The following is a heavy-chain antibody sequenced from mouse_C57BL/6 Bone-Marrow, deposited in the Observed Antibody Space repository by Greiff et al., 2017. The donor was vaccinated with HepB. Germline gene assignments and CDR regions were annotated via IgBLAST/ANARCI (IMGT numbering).Heavy chain of an antibody. CDR1: GFTFSDYG. D-gene: IGHD1-1*01. J-gene: IGHJ4*01. CDR3: ARWITTVVAHYAMDY. Sequence: EVKLVESGGGLVKPGGSLKLSCAASGFTFSDYGMHWVRQAPEKGLEWVAYISSGSSTIYYADTVKGRFTISSDNAKNTLFLQMTSLRSEDTARYYCARWITTVVAHYAMDYWGQGTSVTVSS. CDR2: ISSGSSTI. V-gene: IGHV5-17*01.